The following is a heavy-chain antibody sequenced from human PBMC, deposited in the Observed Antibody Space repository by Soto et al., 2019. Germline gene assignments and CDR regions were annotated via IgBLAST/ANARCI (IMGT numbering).Heavy chain of an antibody. Sequence: QVQVVESGGRVVHPGGSLRLSCAASGFTFRSSAMHWVRHTPGKGLEWVAVIAYDGSKKYYAASVKGRFTVSRDNSNNTVDLQMNSLRTEDSAIYFCARDRLLLGANWLDPWGQGTRVSVSS. CDR3: ARDRLLLGANWLDP. D-gene: IGHD2-8*02. CDR2: IAYDGSKK. CDR1: GFTFRSSA. V-gene: IGHV3-30*04. J-gene: IGHJ5*02.